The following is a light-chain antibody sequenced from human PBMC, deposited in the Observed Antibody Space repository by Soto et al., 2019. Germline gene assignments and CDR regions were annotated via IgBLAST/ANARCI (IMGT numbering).Light chain of an antibody. CDR1: SSDVGGYNY. CDR3: SSYTSSSLANWV. V-gene: IGLV2-14*01. CDR2: EVS. J-gene: IGLJ3*02. Sequence: QSALTQPASVSGSPGQSITISCTGTSSDVGGYNYVSWYQQHPGKAPKLMIYEVSNRPSGVSNRFSGSKSGNTASLTISGLQAEDEADYYCSSYTSSSLANWVFGGGTKLTVL.